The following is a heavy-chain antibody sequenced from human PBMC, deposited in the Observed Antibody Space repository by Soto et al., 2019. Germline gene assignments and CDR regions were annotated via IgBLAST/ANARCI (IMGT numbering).Heavy chain of an antibody. D-gene: IGHD3-16*01. V-gene: IGHV3-48*02. CDR1: GFTFNTYN. J-gene: IGHJ4*02. Sequence: VQLVESGGGLVQPGGSLRLSCTASGFTFNTYNMNWVRQAPGKGLEWGSYISSSSYTISYADSIKGRFTISRDNAKKSLYLQMNSLRDEDTAVYYCAREMSLSGGAYFDYWGQGTLISVSS. CDR2: ISSSSYTI. CDR3: AREMSLSGGAYFDY.